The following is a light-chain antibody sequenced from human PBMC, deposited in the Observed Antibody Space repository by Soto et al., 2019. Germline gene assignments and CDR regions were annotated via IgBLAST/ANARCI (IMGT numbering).Light chain of an antibody. CDR2: LGS. Sequence: DIVMTQSPLSLPVTPGEPASISCRSSQSLLHRNGYNYLDWYLKKSGQSPQLLIYLGSNRASGVPDRFSGSGSGTYITLKISRMEAEDVGVYYCMQALQTPTFGGGTKVEIE. V-gene: IGKV2-28*01. CDR3: MQALQTPT. CDR1: QSLLHRNGYNY. J-gene: IGKJ4*01.